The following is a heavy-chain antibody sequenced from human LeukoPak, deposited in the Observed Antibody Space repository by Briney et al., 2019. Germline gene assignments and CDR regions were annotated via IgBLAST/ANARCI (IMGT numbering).Heavy chain of an antibody. CDR3: ARDFRYSGSYHHWFDP. V-gene: IGHV3-21*01. Sequence: PGGSLRLSCAASGFTFSAYSINWVRQAPGRGLEWVSSISSSGTYIYYADSLKGRFTISGDNAKNSMSLQMNSLRAEDTAVYYCARDFRYSGSYHHWFDPWGQGTLVTVSS. CDR2: ISSSGTYI. CDR1: GFTFSAYS. J-gene: IGHJ5*02. D-gene: IGHD1-26*01.